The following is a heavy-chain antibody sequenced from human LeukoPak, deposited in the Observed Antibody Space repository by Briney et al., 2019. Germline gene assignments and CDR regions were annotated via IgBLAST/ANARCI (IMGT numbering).Heavy chain of an antibody. D-gene: IGHD6-19*01. J-gene: IGHJ5*02. CDR2: IGWNSGSV. Sequence: GGALELPFAAPGFNFGDYANDLVRQPPGKGPEWVSGIGWNSGSVGYAEPVKGRFTTSRDNTKNFLYLEMSSLSPEDTAFYYCAREEHNSGWSPLGAWGQGTLVTVSS. CDR3: AREEHNSGWSPLGA. V-gene: IGHV3-9*01. CDR1: GFNFGDYA.